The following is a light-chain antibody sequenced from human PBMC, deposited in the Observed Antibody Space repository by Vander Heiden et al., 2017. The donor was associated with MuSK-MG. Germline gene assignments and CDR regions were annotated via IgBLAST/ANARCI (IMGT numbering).Light chain of an antibody. CDR1: QSVSSSY. V-gene: IGKV3-20*01. Sequence: EIVLTQSPGTLSLSPGERATLSCRASQSVSSSYLAWYQQKPGQAPRLLIYGASSRATGFPDRFSGSGSGTDFTLTISRLEPEDFAVYYCQQYGSSPVTFGQGTKVEIK. CDR2: GAS. J-gene: IGKJ1*01. CDR3: QQYGSSPVT.